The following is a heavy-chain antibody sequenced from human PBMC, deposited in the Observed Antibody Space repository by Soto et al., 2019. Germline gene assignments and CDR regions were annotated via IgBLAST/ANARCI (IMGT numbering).Heavy chain of an antibody. CDR1: GYTFTSYG. J-gene: IGHJ6*03. CDR2: ISAYNGNT. V-gene: IGHV1-18*01. D-gene: IGHD1-20*01. Sequence: ASVKVSCKASGYTFTSYGISWVRQAPGQGLEWMGWISAYNGNTNYAQKLQGRVTMTTDTSTSTAYMELRSLRSDDTAVYYCARDSPWYKPGYYCYMDVWGKGTTVTVSS. CDR3: ARDSPWYKPGYYCYMDV.